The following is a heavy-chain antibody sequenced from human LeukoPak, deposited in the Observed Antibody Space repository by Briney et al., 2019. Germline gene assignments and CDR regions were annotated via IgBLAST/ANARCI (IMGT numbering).Heavy chain of an antibody. D-gene: IGHD2-2*01. CDR3: VASDIVVVPAAKGVDY. Sequence: SETLSLTCTVSGGSISSGCYSWSWLRQPAGTGLEWIGRIYTSGSTNYNPSLKSRVTISVDTSKNQFSLKLSSVTAADTAVYYCVASDIVVVPAAKGVDYWGQGTQVTVSS. CDR2: IYTSGST. J-gene: IGHJ4*02. CDR1: GGSISSGCYS. V-gene: IGHV4-61*02.